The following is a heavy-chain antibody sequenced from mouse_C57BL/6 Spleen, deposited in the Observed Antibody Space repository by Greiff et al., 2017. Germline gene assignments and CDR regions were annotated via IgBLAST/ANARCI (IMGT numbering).Heavy chain of an antibody. CDR1: GYTFTSYW. J-gene: IGHJ4*01. V-gene: IGHV1-55*01. Sequence: QVQLQQPGAELVKPGASVKMSCKASGYTFTSYWITWVKQRPGQGLEWIGDIYPGSGSTNYNEKFKSKATLTVDTSSSTAYMQLSSLTSEDSAVYYCARSGRDYGAMDYWGQGTSVTVSS. D-gene: IGHD3-1*01. CDR2: IYPGSGST. CDR3: ARSGRDYGAMDY.